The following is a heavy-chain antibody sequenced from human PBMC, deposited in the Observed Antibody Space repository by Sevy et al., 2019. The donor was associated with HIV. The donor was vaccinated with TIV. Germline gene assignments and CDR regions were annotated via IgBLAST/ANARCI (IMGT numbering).Heavy chain of an antibody. V-gene: IGHV3-7*03. CDR2: IKLDGSEK. J-gene: IGHJ6*02. CDR1: GFSFSNYW. Sequence: GGSLRLSCAASGFSFSNYWMSWVRQAPGKGLEWVANIKLDGSEKYYVDSVKGRFTISRDNAKKSLYLQMNSLRTEDTAVYYCARDCSSTTCLWGMDVWDQGTTVTVSS. CDR3: ARDCSSTTCLWGMDV. D-gene: IGHD2-2*01.